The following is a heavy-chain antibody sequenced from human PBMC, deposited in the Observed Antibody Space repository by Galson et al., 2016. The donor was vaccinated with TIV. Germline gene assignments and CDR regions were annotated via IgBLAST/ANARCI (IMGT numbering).Heavy chain of an antibody. CDR2: IYWDDDK. CDR1: GFSLNTRGVG. Sequence: PALVKPTQTLTLTCTFSGFSLNTRGVGVGWIRQPPGKALEWLALIYWDDDKRYSPSLKNRLTITKDTSKNQVALTMTNMDPVDTATYYCAHAKLQWLIHAFDFWGQGTLVTVSS. CDR3: AHAKLQWLIHAFDF. J-gene: IGHJ4*02. D-gene: IGHD6-19*01. V-gene: IGHV2-5*02.